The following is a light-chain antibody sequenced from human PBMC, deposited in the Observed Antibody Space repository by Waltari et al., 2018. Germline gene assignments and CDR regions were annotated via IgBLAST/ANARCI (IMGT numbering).Light chain of an antibody. CDR3: MQSIQHPKT. CDR1: QSLLDSDGKTY. Sequence: DIVMIQTPLYLPVTPGQQASISFKSSQSLLDSDGKTYLYWYLQKPGQPPQLLIYELSNRFSGVPDRFSGSGSGTDFTLEISRVEAEDVGVYYCMQSIQHPKTFGQGTKVEIK. V-gene: IGKV2D-29*01. CDR2: ELS. J-gene: IGKJ1*01.